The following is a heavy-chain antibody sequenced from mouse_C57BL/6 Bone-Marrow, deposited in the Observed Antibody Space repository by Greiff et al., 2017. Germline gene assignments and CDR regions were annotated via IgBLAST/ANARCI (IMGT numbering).Heavy chain of an antibody. Sequence: QVQLQQPGAELIKPGASVKLSCKASGYTFTNYWMHWVKQRPGQGLEWIGMMHPNGGSPDYNEKFKSEATLSVDKSSRTAYMELSSLTSEDSAVYECARSYDCDDYTMDYWGQGTSVTVSA. CDR2: MHPNGGSP. D-gene: IGHD2-4*01. CDR1: GYTFTNYW. V-gene: IGHV1-64*01. CDR3: ARSYDCDDYTMDY. J-gene: IGHJ4*01.